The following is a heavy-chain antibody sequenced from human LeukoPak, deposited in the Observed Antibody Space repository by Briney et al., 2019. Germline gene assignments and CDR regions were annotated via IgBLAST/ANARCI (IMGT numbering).Heavy chain of an antibody. CDR2: IYYSGST. Sequence: SETLSLTCSVSVGSISSSSYYWGWIRQPPGKGLEWIGSIYYSGSTYYNPSLKSRVTISVDTSKNQFSLKLSSVTAADTAVYYCGRHYGGSLYSPIDYWGQGTLVTVSS. CDR3: GRHYGGSLYSPIDY. CDR1: VGSISSSSYY. V-gene: IGHV4-39*01. D-gene: IGHD1-26*01. J-gene: IGHJ4*02.